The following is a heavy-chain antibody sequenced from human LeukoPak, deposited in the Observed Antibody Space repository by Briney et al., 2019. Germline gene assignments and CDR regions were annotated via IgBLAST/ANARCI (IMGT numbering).Heavy chain of an antibody. CDR2: INWNGGST. D-gene: IGHD5-18*01. CDR1: GFTFDDYG. V-gene: IGHV3-20*04. J-gene: IGHJ3*02. Sequence: GGSLRLSCAASGFTFDDYGMSWDRQAPGKGLEWVSGINWNGGSTGYADSVKGRFTISRDNAKNSLYLQMNSLRAEDTALYYCAKDPKRGYSYGAYDAFDIWGQGTMVTVSS. CDR3: AKDPKRGYSYGAYDAFDI.